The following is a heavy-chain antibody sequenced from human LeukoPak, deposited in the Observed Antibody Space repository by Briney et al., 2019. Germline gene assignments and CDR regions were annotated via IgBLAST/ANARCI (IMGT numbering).Heavy chain of an antibody. CDR1: GFTFSSYA. CDR2: ISGSGGST. CDR3: AKDRLIAVAPNWFDP. D-gene: IGHD6-19*01. J-gene: IGHJ5*02. V-gene: IGHV3-23*01. Sequence: GGSLRLSCAASGFTFSSYAMSWVRQAPGKGLEWVSTISGSGGSTYYADSVKGRFTISRDNSKNTLCLQMNSLRAEDTAVYYCAKDRLIAVAPNWFDPWGQGTLVTVSS.